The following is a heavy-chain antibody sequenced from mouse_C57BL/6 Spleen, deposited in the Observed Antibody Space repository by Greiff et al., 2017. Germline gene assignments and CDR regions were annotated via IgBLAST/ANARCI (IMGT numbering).Heavy chain of an antibody. J-gene: IGHJ2*01. V-gene: IGHV1-81*01. D-gene: IGHD1-1*01. CDR3: AHYYGSSFDY. Sequence: VQRVESGAELARPGASVKLSCKASGYTFTSYGISWLKQRTGQGLEWIGEIYPRSGNTYYNEKFKGKATLTADKSSSTADMELRSLTSEDSAVYFCAHYYGSSFDYWGQGTTLTVSS. CDR1: GYTFTSYG. CDR2: IYPRSGNT.